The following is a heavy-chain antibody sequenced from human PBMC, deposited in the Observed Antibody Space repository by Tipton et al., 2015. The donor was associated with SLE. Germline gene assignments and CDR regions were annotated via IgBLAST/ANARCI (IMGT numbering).Heavy chain of an antibody. V-gene: IGHV4-59*08. Sequence: TLSLTCTVSGDSISRDYWSWIRQPPGGGLEWVAYIYSGGSTNFNPLLKSRLSISLDSAKSQVSLNLTSVTAADTAVYFCARHAVPGPRFDYRRSWGIVPWGQGTLVGVSS. D-gene: IGHD3-16*01. J-gene: IGHJ5*02. CDR1: GDSISRDY. CDR3: ARHAVPGPRFDYRRSWGIVP. CDR2: IYSGGST.